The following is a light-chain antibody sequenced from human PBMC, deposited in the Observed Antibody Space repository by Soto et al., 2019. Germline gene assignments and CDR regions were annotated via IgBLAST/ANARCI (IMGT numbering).Light chain of an antibody. CDR3: QRDN. CDR1: LPVTSNT. V-gene: IGKV3-20*01. J-gene: IGKJ2*01. Sequence: EIVLTQSPGTLSLSPGERATLSCRVSLPVTSNTLGWYQKKPGQAPRLLIYATSSRAAGIPDRFSGSGSGTDFTLTISRLEPEDFAVYYCQRDNFGQGTKLEIK. CDR2: ATS.